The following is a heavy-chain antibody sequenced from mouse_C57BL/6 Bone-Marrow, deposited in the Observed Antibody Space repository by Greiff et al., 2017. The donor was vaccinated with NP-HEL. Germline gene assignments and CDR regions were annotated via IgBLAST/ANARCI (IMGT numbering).Heavy chain of an antibody. J-gene: IGHJ3*01. CDR3: ARERLRGSPWFAY. CDR1: GYTFTSYW. V-gene: IGHV1-53*01. D-gene: IGHD2-4*01. Sequence: QVQLQQPGTELVKPGASVTLSCKASGYTFTSYWMHWVKQRPGQGLEWIGNINPSNGGTNYNEKFKSKATLTVDKSSSTAYMQLSSLTSEDSAVYYCARERLRGSPWFAYWGQGTLVTVSA. CDR2: INPSNGGT.